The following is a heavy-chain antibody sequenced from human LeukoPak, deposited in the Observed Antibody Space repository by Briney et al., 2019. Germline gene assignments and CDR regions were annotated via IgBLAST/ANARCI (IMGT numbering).Heavy chain of an antibody. D-gene: IGHD4-17*01. CDR2: VGSAGDI. CDR1: GLTFSTND. Sequence: GGSLRVSCEASGLTFSTNDFHWVRQATGKGLEWVSGVGSAGDIYYANSVKGRFTLSREAAKNSLFLQMNSLRVEDTAVYYCIRGHYVGFDPWGQGVLVTVSS. CDR3: IRGHYVGFDP. V-gene: IGHV3-13*01. J-gene: IGHJ5*02.